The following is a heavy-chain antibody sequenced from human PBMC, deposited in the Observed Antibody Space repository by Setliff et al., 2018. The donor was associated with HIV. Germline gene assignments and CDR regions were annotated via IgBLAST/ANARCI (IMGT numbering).Heavy chain of an antibody. V-gene: IGHV3-43*01. Sequence: PGGSLRLSCAASGFTFDDYTMHWVRQAPGKGLEWVSLISWDGGNTYYADSVKGRFTISRDNSKNSLYLQMNSLRTEDTALYYCAKAPYSSGPLDYWGQGTLVTVSS. D-gene: IGHD6-19*01. CDR2: ISWDGGNT. CDR1: GFTFDDYT. CDR3: AKAPYSSGPLDY. J-gene: IGHJ4*02.